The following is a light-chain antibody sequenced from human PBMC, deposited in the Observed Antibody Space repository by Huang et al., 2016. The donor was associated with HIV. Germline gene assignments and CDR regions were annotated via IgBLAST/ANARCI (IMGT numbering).Light chain of an antibody. J-gene: IGKJ4*01. CDR1: QSIGTS. CDR3: LQSRSLPVT. V-gene: IGKV6D-21*02. CDR2: YAS. Sequence: EIVLTQSPDFHSVAPKEKVTITCRASQSIGTSLNWYQQKPDQSPNLLIRYASEAMSGVPSRFSGGGSGTVFTLNINSLEAEDAAAYFCLQSRSLPVTFGGGTKVEIK.